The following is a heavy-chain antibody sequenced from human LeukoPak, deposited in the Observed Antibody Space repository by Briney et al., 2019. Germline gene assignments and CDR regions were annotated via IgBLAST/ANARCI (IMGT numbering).Heavy chain of an antibody. CDR3: AKSQSSKVVVIHYYYYYGMDV. Sequence: PGGSLRLSCAASGFTLSSYAMSWVRQAPGKGLEWVSAISGSGXXTYYADSVKGRFTISRDNSKNTLYLQMNSLRAEDTAVYYCAKSQSSKVVVIHYYYYYGMDVWGQGTTVTVSS. CDR1: GFTLSSYA. CDR2: ISGSGXXT. J-gene: IGHJ6*02. D-gene: IGHD6-13*01. V-gene: IGHV3-23*01.